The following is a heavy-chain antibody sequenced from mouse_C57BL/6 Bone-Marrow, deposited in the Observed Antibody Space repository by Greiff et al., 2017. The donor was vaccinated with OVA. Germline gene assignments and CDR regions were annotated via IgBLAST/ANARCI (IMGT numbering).Heavy chain of an antibody. D-gene: IGHD1-1*01. V-gene: IGHV1-42*01. CDR2: INPSTGGT. Sequence: VQLQQSGPELVKPGASVKISCKASGYSFTGYYMNWVKQSPEKSLEWIGEINPSTGGTTYNQKFKAKATLTVDKSSSTAYMQLKSLTSEDSAVYYCAREVYYGSDYFDYWGQGTTLTVSS. CDR1: GYSFTGYY. CDR3: AREVYYGSDYFDY. J-gene: IGHJ2*01.